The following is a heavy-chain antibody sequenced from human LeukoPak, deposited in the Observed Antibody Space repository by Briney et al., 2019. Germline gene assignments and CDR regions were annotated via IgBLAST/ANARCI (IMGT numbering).Heavy chain of an antibody. J-gene: IGHJ4*02. D-gene: IGHD3-22*01. V-gene: IGHV3-53*01. CDR2: IYSGGST. CDR1: GFTVSSNY. CDR3: AKDYDDSSDYYYATLYYFDY. Sequence: PGGSLRLSCAASGFTVSSNYMSWVRQAPGKGLEWVSVIYSGGSTYYADSVKGRFAISRDNSKNTLYLQMNSLRAEDTAVYYCAKDYDDSSDYYYATLYYFDYWGQGTLVTVSS.